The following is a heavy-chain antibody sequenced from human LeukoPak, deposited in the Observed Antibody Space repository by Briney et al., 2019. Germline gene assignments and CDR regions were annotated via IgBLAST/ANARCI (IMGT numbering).Heavy chain of an antibody. CDR3: AKVGQTGYYGSAFSNPFAY. CDR2: ISGSGGST. V-gene: IGHV3-23*01. D-gene: IGHD3-10*01. J-gene: IGHJ4*02. CDR1: GFTFSSYA. Sequence: PGGSLRLSCAASGFTFSSYAMSWVRQAPGKGLEWVSAISGSGGSTYYADSVKGRFTISRDNSKNTLYLQMNSLRAEDTAVYYCAKVGQTGYYGSAFSNPFAYWGQGTLVTVSS.